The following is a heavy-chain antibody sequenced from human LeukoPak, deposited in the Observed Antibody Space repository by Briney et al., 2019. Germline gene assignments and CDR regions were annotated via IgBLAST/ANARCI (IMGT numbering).Heavy chain of an antibody. J-gene: IGHJ4*02. CDR3: AKDISSLYYFDY. V-gene: IGHV3-7*03. CDR1: GFPFSSYW. Sequence: PGGSLRLSCAASGFPFSSYWMTWVRQAPGKGLEWVANIKQDGSEKYYVDSVKGRFTISRDNAKNSLYLQMNSLRAEDTAVYYCAKDISSLYYFDYWGQGTLVTVSS. CDR2: IKQDGSEK.